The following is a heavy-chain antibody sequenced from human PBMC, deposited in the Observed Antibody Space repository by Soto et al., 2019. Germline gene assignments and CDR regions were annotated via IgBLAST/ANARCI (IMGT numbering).Heavy chain of an antibody. CDR1: GYTFTSYG. V-gene: IGHV1-18*01. CDR2: ISAYNGNT. J-gene: IGHJ5*02. D-gene: IGHD2-15*01. Sequence: QVQLVQSGAEVKKPGASVKVSCKASGYTFTSYGISWVRQAPGQGLEWMGWISAYNGNTHYAQKLQGRVTMTTDTATSTASMELRSLRSYDTAVYYCASDYCRGGSCFDELGWFEHWGKGTLVTVSS. CDR3: ASDYCRGGSCFDELGWFEH.